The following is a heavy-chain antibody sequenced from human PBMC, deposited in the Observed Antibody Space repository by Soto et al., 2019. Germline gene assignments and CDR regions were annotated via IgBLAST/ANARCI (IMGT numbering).Heavy chain of an antibody. CDR3: ARGSISPHFYRYYGMDV. CDR1: RFTFSSYW. V-gene: IGHV3-74*01. J-gene: IGHJ6*02. Sequence: EVQLVESGGGLVQPGGSLRLSCAASRFTFSSYWMQWVHQAPGKGLVWVSRINSDGSSTDYADFVKGRFTVSRDNAKNTLYLQMHSLRGDDTAVYYCARGSISPHFYRYYGMDVWGQGTTVTVSS. CDR2: INSDGSST. D-gene: IGHD2-21*01.